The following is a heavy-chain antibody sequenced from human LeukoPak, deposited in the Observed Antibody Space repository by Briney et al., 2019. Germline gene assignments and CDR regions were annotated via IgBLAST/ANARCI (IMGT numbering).Heavy chain of an antibody. D-gene: IGHD1-26*01. CDR3: ARGESGSGNAFDI. Sequence: GGSLRLSCAASGFTFSSYWMHWVRQAPGKGLVWVSRINSDGSSTSYADSVKGRFTISRDNAKNTLYLQMNSLRAEDTAVYYCARGESGSGNAFDIWGQGTMVTVSS. V-gene: IGHV3-74*01. J-gene: IGHJ3*02. CDR2: INSDGSST. CDR1: GFTFSSYW.